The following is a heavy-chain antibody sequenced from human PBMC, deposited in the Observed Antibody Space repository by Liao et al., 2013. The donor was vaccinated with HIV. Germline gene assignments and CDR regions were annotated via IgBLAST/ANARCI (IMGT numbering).Heavy chain of an antibody. CDR2: ISSTGST. Sequence: QEQIKQWGGGLLKPSETLSLTCTVSGGSLSSYYWSWIRQPAGRGLEWIGRISSTGSTQYNPSLKIRVTMSIDTSKNQFSLNLNSVIAADTAIYYCARGGVFIDYWGQGTLVTVSS. D-gene: IGHD3-16*01. CDR3: ARGGVFIDY. CDR1: GGSLSSYY. V-gene: IGHV4-59*10. J-gene: IGHJ4*02.